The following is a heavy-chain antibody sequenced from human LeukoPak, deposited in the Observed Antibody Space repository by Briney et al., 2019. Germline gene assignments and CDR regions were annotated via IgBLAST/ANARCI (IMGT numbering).Heavy chain of an antibody. V-gene: IGHV4-34*01. CDR1: GGSFSGYY. D-gene: IGHD3-10*01. CDR3: ATPVPHGSDPSLYYYYMTS. J-gene: IGHJ6*03. CDR2: INHSGST. Sequence: NPSETLSLTCAVYGGSFSGYYWSWIRQPPGKGLEWIGEINHSGSTNYNPSLKSRVTISVDTSKNQFSLKLSSVTAADTAVYYCATPVPHGSDPSLYYYYMTSGAKGPRSPSP.